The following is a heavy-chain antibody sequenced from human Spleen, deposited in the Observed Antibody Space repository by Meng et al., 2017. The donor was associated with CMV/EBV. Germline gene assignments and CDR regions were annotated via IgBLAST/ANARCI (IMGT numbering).Heavy chain of an antibody. V-gene: IGHV1-69*05. J-gene: IGHJ5*02. CDR1: GGTFSSYA. Sequence: SVKVSCKASGGTFSSYAISWVRQAPGQGLEWMGGIIPIFGTANYAQKFQGRVTITTDESTSTAYMELSSLRSEDTAVYYCARGFVVVPAAMNHWGQGTLVTVSS. CDR2: IIPIFGTA. CDR3: ARGFVVVPAAMNH. D-gene: IGHD2-2*01.